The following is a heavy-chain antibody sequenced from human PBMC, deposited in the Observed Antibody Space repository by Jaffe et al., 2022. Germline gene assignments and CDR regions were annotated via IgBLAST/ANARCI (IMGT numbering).Heavy chain of an antibody. V-gene: IGHV4-59*01. CDR2: IYYSGST. CDR3: ARGLSSWNYYYYMDV. J-gene: IGHJ6*03. D-gene: IGHD6-13*01. Sequence: QVQLQESGPGLVKPSETLSLTCSVSGGSISGYYWSWIRQPPGKGLEWIGYIYYSGSTNYNPSLKSRVSISVDTSKDQFSLRLSSVTAADTAVYYCARGLSSWNYYYYMDVWGKGTTVTVSS. CDR1: GGSISGYY.